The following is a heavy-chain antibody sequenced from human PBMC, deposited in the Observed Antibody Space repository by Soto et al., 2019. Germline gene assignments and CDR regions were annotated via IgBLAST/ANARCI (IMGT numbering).Heavy chain of an antibody. V-gene: IGHV4-38-2*01. CDR1: GYSISSGHY. CDR2: VFHIGRA. D-gene: IGHD6-19*01. Sequence: SETLSLTCAVSGYSISSGHYLGWIRQPPGKGPEWIGSVFHIGRAFYNPSLKSQVTMSVDTSKNQFSLNLTSATAADTAIYYCARGTYTTGWYYFDYWGQGTLVTVSS. J-gene: IGHJ4*02. CDR3: ARGTYTTGWYYFDY.